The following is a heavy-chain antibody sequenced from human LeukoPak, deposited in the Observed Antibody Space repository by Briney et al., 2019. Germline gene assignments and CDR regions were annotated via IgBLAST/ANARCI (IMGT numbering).Heavy chain of an antibody. CDR3: ARGSSSCFY. CDR2: ISTTGTI. Sequence: PGGSLTLSCAASGFTFNTYIMNWVRQAPGKGLEWVSYISTTGTIYYADSVKGRFTISRDNAKNSLYLQMDSLRAEDTAVYYCARGSSSCFYWGQGTLVTVSS. J-gene: IGHJ4*02. CDR1: GFTFNTYI. V-gene: IGHV3-21*05. D-gene: IGHD6-13*01.